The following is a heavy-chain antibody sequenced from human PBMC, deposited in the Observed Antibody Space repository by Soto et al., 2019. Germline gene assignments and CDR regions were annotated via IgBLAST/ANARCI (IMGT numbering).Heavy chain of an antibody. CDR3: ARGVVNSSGWALGY. Sequence: VQLVQSGAEVKQPGSSVKVSCKASGGTFSSYTISWVRQAPGQGLEWMGRIIPILGIANYAQKFQGRVTITADKSTSTAYMELSSLRSEDTAVYYCARGVVNSSGWALGYWGQGTLVTVSS. V-gene: IGHV1-69*02. D-gene: IGHD6-19*01. CDR1: GGTFSSYT. J-gene: IGHJ4*02. CDR2: IIPILGIA.